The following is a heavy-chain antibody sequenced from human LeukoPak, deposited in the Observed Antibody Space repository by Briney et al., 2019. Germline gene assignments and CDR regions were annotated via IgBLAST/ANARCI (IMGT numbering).Heavy chain of an antibody. V-gene: IGHV3-15*04. D-gene: IGHD2-15*01. CDR1: GFTFSNAW. Sequence: GGSLRLSCAASGFTFSNAWMSWVRQAPGKGVEWVGRIESKTDGGTTDYAAPVKGRFTISRDDSKNMLYLQMNSLKTEDTAVYYCTTRPYCSGGSCYLAAFDIWGQGTMVTVSS. CDR3: TTRPYCSGGSCYLAAFDI. CDR2: IESKTDGGTT. J-gene: IGHJ3*02.